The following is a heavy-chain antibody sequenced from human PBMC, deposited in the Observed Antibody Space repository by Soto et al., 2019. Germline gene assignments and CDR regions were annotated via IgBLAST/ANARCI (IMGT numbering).Heavy chain of an antibody. CDR2: IWYDGSNK. J-gene: IGHJ4*02. Sequence: GGSLRLSCAASGFTFISYGMHWVRQAPGKGLEWVAVIWYDGSNKYYADSVKGRFTISRDNSKNTLYLQMNSLRAEDTAVYYCARDLGTMIVVVMAFDYWGQGTLVTVS. CDR1: GFTFISYG. V-gene: IGHV3-33*01. CDR3: ARDLGTMIVVVMAFDY. D-gene: IGHD3-22*01.